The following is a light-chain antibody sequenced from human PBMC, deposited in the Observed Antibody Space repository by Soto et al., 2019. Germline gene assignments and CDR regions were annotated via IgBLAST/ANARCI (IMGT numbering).Light chain of an antibody. J-gene: IGKJ5*01. CDR1: QSVSSY. V-gene: IGKV3-11*01. Sequence: EIVLTQSPATLSLSPGARAPLSCRASQSVSSYLAWYQQEPGQAPRLLIYDASNRATGIPARFSGSGSGTDFTLTISSLEPEDFAVYYCQQRSNWPLSFGQGTRLEI. CDR3: QQRSNWPLS. CDR2: DAS.